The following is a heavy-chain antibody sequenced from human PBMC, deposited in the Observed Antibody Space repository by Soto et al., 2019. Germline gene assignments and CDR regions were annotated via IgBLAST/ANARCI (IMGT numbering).Heavy chain of an antibody. CDR3: AKNSGWFNT. CDR1: GFPFSTTN. CDR2: IGGSGETT. D-gene: IGHD3-10*01. J-gene: IGHJ5*02. V-gene: IGHV3-23*01. Sequence: GGSLRLSCAASGFPFSTTNMSWVRQAPGKGLEWVSTIGGSGETTYYADSVKGRFTISRDNSKNTLYLQMNSLRADDTALYYCAKNSGWFNTWGQGALVTVSS.